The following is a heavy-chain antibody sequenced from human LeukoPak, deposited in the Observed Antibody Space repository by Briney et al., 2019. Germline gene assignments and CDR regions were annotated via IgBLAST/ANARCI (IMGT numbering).Heavy chain of an antibody. CDR3: ARARTGDHFFDS. J-gene: IGHJ4*02. V-gene: IGHV6-1*01. CDR1: GDSVSSNSAA. D-gene: IGHD7-27*01. Sequence: SQTLSLTCAISGDSVSSNSAAWNSIRQSPSRGLEWLGRTYHRSKWYSDYALFVKSRLAINGDTSKDQFSLQLNSVTPEDTAVYFCARARTGDHFFDSWGQGTLVTVSS. CDR2: TYHRSKWYS.